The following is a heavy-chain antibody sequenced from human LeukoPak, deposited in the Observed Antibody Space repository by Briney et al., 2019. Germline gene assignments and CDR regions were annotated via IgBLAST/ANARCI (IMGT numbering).Heavy chain of an antibody. J-gene: IGHJ4*02. Sequence: ASVKLSCKASGYTFTDYYMHWVRQAPGQGLEWMGWINPNSGDTNHAQNFQGRVTLTRDTSISTAYMELSSLRSDDSAVYYCAGEYCSGGSCRQGFDYWGQGTLVTVSS. CDR3: AGEYCSGGSCRQGFDY. V-gene: IGHV1-2*02. D-gene: IGHD2-15*01. CDR1: GYTFTDYY. CDR2: INPNSGDT.